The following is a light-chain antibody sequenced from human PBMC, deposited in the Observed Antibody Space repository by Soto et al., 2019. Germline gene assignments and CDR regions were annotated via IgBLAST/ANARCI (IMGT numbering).Light chain of an antibody. J-gene: IGLJ1*01. Sequence: QSALTQPASVSGSPGQSITISCTGTSSDVGAYKYVSWYQQHPGKAPKLIIYGVSNRPSGVSNRLPGSKSGNTAFLNLSGLQPEDEADYYCSSFTGTTTLDVFGTGTNVTVL. CDR2: GVS. CDR3: SSFTGTTTLDV. CDR1: SSDVGAYKY. V-gene: IGLV2-14*03.